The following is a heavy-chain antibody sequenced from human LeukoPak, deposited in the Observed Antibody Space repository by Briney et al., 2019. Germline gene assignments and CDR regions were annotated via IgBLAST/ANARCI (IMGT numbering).Heavy chain of an antibody. J-gene: IGHJ5*02. Sequence: SVKVSSKASGGTFTIYAISWVRQAPGQGGEWMGRIIPIFGIANYAQKFQGRVTITADKSTSTAYIELSSLRSEDTAVYYCARDRCSSTSCYRVNNWFDPWGQGTLVTVSS. CDR2: IIPIFGIA. CDR3: ARDRCSSTSCYRVNNWFDP. D-gene: IGHD2-2*01. V-gene: IGHV1-69*10. CDR1: GGTFTIYA.